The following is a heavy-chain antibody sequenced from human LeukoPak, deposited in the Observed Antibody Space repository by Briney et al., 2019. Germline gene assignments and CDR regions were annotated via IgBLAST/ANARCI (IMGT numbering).Heavy chain of an antibody. CDR2: IFYSGST. V-gene: IGHV4-39*07. CDR3: ARVVQSTDSSGFYLPEYFQH. D-gene: IGHD3-22*01. Sequence: PSETLSLTCTVSSGSISTSNYYWGWVRQPPRKALEWIGNIFYSGSTYYSPSLKSQVTISLDTSRNQFSLKLNSVTAADTAVYYCARVVQSTDSSGFYLPEYFQHWGQGTLVTVSS. CDR1: SGSISTSNYY. J-gene: IGHJ1*01.